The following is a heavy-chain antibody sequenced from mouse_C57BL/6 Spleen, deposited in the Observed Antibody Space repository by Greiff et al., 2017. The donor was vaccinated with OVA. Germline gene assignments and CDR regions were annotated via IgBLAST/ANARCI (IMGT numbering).Heavy chain of an antibody. Sequence: VQLKESGGGLVQPGGSLSLSCAASGFTFTDYYMSWVRQPPGKALEWLGFIRNKANGYTTEYSASVKGRFTISRDNSQSILYLQMNALRAEDSATYDCARDNWDRFDYWGQGTTLTVSS. CDR3: ARDNWDRFDY. D-gene: IGHD4-1*01. CDR1: GFTFTDYY. CDR2: IRNKANGYTT. V-gene: IGHV7-3*01. J-gene: IGHJ2*01.